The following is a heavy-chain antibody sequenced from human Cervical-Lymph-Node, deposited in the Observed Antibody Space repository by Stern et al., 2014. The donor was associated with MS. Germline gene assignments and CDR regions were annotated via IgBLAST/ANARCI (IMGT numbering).Heavy chain of an antibody. Sequence: QVQLVQSGAEMKKPGASVKVSCKASGYTFTDYYMHWVRQAPGQGLEWMGWINPDNGGTDSVQKFQGRVTMTRDTSISTAYMELSRLSSDDAAMYYCARQYYGMDVWGQGTTVTVSS. CDR1: GYTFTDYY. D-gene: IGHD4-11*01. CDR2: INPDNGGT. V-gene: IGHV1-2*02. J-gene: IGHJ6*02. CDR3: ARQYYGMDV.